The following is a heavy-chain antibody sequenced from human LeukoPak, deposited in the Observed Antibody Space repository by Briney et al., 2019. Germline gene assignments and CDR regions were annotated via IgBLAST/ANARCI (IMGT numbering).Heavy chain of an antibody. J-gene: IGHJ4*02. D-gene: IGHD1-26*01. V-gene: IGHV3-23*01. CDR3: AKGGKWDVTPFDY. Sequence: GGSLRLSCAASGYTFSSYAMSWVRQAPGKGLEWVSAISGSGGSTYYADSVKGRFTISRDNSKNTLYLQMNSLRAEDTAVYYCAKGGKWDVTPFDYWGQGTLVTVSS. CDR1: GYTFSSYA. CDR2: ISGSGGST.